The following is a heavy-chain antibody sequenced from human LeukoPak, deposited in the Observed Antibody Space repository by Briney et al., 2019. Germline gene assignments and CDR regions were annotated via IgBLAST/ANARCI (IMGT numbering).Heavy chain of an antibody. D-gene: IGHD7-27*01. CDR1: GFTFRSHA. Sequence: GGSLRLSCVGSGFTFRSHAMSWVRQAPEKGLEFVSGIYENGGTTYYADSVKGRFSISRDNSKNTLYLQMDSLRAEDTAVYYCAKDGGLWVSAHWGDSWGRGTLVTASS. J-gene: IGHJ4*02. CDR2: IYENGGTT. CDR3: AKDGGLWVSAHWGDS. V-gene: IGHV3-23*01.